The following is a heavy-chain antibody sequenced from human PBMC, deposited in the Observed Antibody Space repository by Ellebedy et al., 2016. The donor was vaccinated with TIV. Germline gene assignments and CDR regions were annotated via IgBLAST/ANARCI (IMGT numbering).Heavy chain of an antibody. CDR2: INHSGST. CDR3: ARGPMYSSSSIFDY. V-gene: IGHV4-34*01. CDR1: GGSFSGYY. J-gene: IGHJ4*02. D-gene: IGHD6-6*01. Sequence: SETLSLXCAVYGGSFSGYYWSWIRQPPGKGLEWIGEINHSGSTNYNPSLKSRVTISVDTSKNQFSLKLSSVTAADTAVYYCARGPMYSSSSIFDYWGQGTLVTVSS.